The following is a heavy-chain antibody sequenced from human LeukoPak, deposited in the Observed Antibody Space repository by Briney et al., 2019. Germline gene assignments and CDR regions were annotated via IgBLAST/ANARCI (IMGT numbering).Heavy chain of an antibody. V-gene: IGHV4-38-2*02. Sequence: SETLSLTCTVSGYSICSGYYWGWIRQPPGKGLEWIGSIYHSGSTYYNPSLKSRVTISVDTSKNQFSLKLSSVTAADTAVYYCARYYYHSSGYYGGSAFDIWGQGTMVTVSS. CDR3: ARYYYHSSGYYGGSAFDI. CDR2: IYHSGST. J-gene: IGHJ3*02. CDR1: GYSICSGYY. D-gene: IGHD3-22*01.